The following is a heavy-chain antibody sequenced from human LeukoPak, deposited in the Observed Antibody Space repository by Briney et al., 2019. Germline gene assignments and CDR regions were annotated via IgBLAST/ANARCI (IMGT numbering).Heavy chain of an antibody. V-gene: IGHV1-24*01. Sequence: ASVKVSCKVSGYTLTELSMHWVRQAPGKGLEWMGGFDPGDGETIYAQKFQGRVTMTEDTSTDTAYMELSSLRSEDTAVYYCATFKIFGVVITHYFDYWGQGTLVTVSS. D-gene: IGHD3-3*01. J-gene: IGHJ4*02. CDR2: FDPGDGET. CDR3: ATFKIFGVVITHYFDY. CDR1: GYTLTELS.